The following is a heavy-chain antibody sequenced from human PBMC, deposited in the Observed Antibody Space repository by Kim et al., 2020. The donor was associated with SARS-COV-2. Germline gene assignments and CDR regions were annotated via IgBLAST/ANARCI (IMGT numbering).Heavy chain of an antibody. D-gene: IGHD7-27*01. Sequence: SETLSLTCTVSGGSISSSSYYWGWIRQPPGKGLEWIGSIYYSGSTYYNPSLKSRVTISVDTSKNQFSLKLSSVTAADTAVYYCARDPTGGWGSSPFDYWG. CDR2: IYYSGST. CDR3: ARDPTGGWGSSPFDY. V-gene: IGHV4-39*07. J-gene: IGHJ4*01. CDR1: GGSISSSSYY.